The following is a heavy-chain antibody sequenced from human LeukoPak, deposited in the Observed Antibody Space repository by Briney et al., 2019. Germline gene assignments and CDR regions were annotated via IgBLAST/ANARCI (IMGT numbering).Heavy chain of an antibody. CDR3: ARDPATYYYDSSARWVPTGGN. Sequence: AAVKGSCKASCYTFTSYGISWVRQAPGQGLEWMGWISSHNGNTNYAQKLQGRVTMTTDTSTSTAYMELRSLRSDDTAVYYCARDPATYYYDSSARWVPTGGNWGKGTLVTVSS. CDR2: ISSHNGNT. V-gene: IGHV1-18*01. J-gene: IGHJ4*02. CDR1: CYTFTSYG. D-gene: IGHD3-22*01.